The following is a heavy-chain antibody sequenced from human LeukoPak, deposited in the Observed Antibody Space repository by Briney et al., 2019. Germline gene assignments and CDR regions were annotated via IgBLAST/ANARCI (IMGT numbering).Heavy chain of an antibody. CDR3: AGKRDIVVVVAANDAFDI. V-gene: IGHV4-59*01. J-gene: IGHJ3*02. Sequence: SETLSLTCTVSGGSISSYYWSWIRQPPGKGLEWIGYIYYSGSTNYNPSLKSRVTISVDTSKNQFSLKLSSVTAADTAVYYCAGKRDIVVVVAANDAFDIWGQGTMVTVSS. CDR2: IYYSGST. CDR1: GGSISSYY. D-gene: IGHD2-15*01.